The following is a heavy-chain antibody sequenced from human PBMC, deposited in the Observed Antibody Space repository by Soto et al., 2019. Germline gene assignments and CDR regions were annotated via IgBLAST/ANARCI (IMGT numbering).Heavy chain of an antibody. V-gene: IGHV4-39*01. CDR3: ARRPNYDFWSGYPDDAFDI. CDR2: IYYSGST. Sequence: QLQLQESGPGLVKPSETLSLTCTVSGGSISSSSYYWGWIRQPPGKGLEWIGSIYYSGSTYYNPSLKSRVTISVDTSKNQFSLTLSSVTAADTAVYYCARRPNYDFWSGYPDDAFDIWGQGTMVTVSS. D-gene: IGHD3-3*01. CDR1: GGSISSSSYY. J-gene: IGHJ3*02.